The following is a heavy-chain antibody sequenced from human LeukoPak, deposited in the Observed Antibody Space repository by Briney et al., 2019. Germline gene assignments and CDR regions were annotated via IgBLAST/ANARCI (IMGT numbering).Heavy chain of an antibody. J-gene: IGHJ4*02. V-gene: IGHV3-23*01. CDR1: GFTFSSYA. CDR3: AKDGGGSGSAPYFDY. CDR2: ISGSGGST. Sequence: PGGSLRLSCAASGFTFSSYAMSWVRQAPGKGLEWVSAISGSGGSTYYADSVKGRFTISRDNSKNTLYLQMNSLRAEDTAVYYCAKDGGGSGSAPYFDYWGQGTLVTVSS. D-gene: IGHD3-10*01.